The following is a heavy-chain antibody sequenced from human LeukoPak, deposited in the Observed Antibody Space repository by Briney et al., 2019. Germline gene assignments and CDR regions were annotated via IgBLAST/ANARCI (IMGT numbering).Heavy chain of an antibody. D-gene: IGHD3-22*01. J-gene: IGHJ5*02. CDR1: GFTFSSYA. Sequence: GRSLRLSCAASGFTFSSYAMHWVRQAPGKGLEWAAVISFDGRNKYYADSVKGRFIISRDNSKNTLYLQMNSLRAEDTAVYYCARAVRYYYDSSGYYNNWFDPWGQGTLVTVSS. CDR2: ISFDGRNK. CDR3: ARAVRYYYDSSGYYNNWFDP. V-gene: IGHV3-30-3*01.